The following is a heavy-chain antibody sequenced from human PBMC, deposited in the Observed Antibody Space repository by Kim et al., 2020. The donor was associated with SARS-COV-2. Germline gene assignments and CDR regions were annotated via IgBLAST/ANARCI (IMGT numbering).Heavy chain of an antibody. D-gene: IGHD2-2*01. CDR1: GFTFSSYA. CDR2: ISGIGGNT. Sequence: GGSLRLSCAASGFTFSSYAMNWVRQAPGKGLEWASIISGIGGNTYYADSVKGRFTIPRDNSRNTLYLQINSLRAEDTAVYYCAKDGPRGCTSASCPSPDVWGKGTRVTVSS. CDR3: AKDGPRGCTSASCPSPDV. J-gene: IGHJ6*04. V-gene: IGHV3-23*01.